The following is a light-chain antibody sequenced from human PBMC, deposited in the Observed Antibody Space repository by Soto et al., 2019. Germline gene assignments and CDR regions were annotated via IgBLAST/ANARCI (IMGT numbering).Light chain of an antibody. J-gene: IGLJ3*02. CDR1: SSDVGGYNY. CDR3: NSYRTNYTWL. CDR2: EVS. V-gene: IGLV2-14*01. Sequence: QSVLTQPASVSGSPGQSITISCTGTSSDVGGYNYVSWYQQHPGKAPKLIIYEVSNRYSGVSNRFSGSKSGNTASLTISGLQAEDEADYYCNSYRTNYTWLFGGGTKLTVL.